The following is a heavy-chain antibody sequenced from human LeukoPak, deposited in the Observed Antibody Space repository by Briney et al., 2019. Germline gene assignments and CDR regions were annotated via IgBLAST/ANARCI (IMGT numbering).Heavy chain of an antibody. CDR1: GFIFGSYW. CDR2: IKEDGSAE. CDR3: VRDSGWFHFDY. V-gene: IGHV3-7*03. J-gene: IGHJ4*02. D-gene: IGHD6-19*01. Sequence: GGSLRLSCAASGFIFGSYWMTWVRQAPGKGLEWVAHIKEDGSAENYVDSVKGRFSISRDNAKNSLYLQMNSLRVEDTAVYYCVRDSGWFHFDYWGQGILVTVSP.